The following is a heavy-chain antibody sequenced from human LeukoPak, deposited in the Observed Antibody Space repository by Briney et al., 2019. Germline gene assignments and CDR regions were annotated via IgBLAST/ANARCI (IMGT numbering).Heavy chain of an antibody. CDR1: GGSISSYY. D-gene: IGHD6-19*01. J-gene: IGHJ4*02. CDR3: ASSGYSSGWVYFDY. Sequence: PSETLSLTCTVSGGSISSYYWSWIRQPPGKGLEWIGYIYYSGSTNYNPSLKSRVTISVDTSKNQFSLKLSSVTAADTSVYYCASSGYSSGWVYFDYWGQGTLVTVSS. CDR2: IYYSGST. V-gene: IGHV4-59*01.